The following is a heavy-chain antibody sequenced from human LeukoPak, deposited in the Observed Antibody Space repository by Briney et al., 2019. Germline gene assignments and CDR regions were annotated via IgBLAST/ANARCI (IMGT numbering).Heavy chain of an antibody. J-gene: IGHJ4*02. CDR1: GHIFTAYY. CDR2: INPNNGGT. Sequence: ASVKVSCKASGHIFTAYYMHWVRQAPGQGLEWMGWINPNNGGTNYAQKFQGRVTMTRDTSISTAYMELSRLRSDDMAVYYCARGYYGSGSHPYYFDYWGQGTLVTVSS. D-gene: IGHD3-10*01. CDR3: ARGYYGSGSHPYYFDY. V-gene: IGHV1-2*02.